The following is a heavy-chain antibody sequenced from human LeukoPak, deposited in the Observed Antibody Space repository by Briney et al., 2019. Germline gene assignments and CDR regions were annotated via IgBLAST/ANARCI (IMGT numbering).Heavy chain of an antibody. Sequence: GGSLRLSCAVSGFTFSSYAMSWVRQAPGKGLGWVSTISGSGGTTYYADSVKGRFTISIDNSKNTLYLQMNSLRAEDTAVYYCAKPVAGTGYFDYWGQGTLVTVSS. CDR1: GFTFSSYA. J-gene: IGHJ4*02. CDR2: ISGSGGTT. D-gene: IGHD6-19*01. V-gene: IGHV3-23*01. CDR3: AKPVAGTGYFDY.